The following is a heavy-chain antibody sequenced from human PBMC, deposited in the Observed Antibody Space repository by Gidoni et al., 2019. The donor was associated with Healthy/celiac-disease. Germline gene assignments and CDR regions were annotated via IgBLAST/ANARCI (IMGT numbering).Heavy chain of an antibody. J-gene: IGHJ3*02. D-gene: IGHD4-17*01. CDR1: GFTFSSYA. Sequence: EVQLLESGGGLVQPGGSLSLSCAASGFTFSSYAMSWVRQAPGKGLEWVSAISGSGGSTYYADSVKGRFTISRDNSKNTLYLQMNSLRAEDTAVYYCAKDRPVTTSTPIDAFDIWGQGTMVTVSS. CDR3: AKDRPVTTSTPIDAFDI. V-gene: IGHV3-23*01. CDR2: ISGSGGST.